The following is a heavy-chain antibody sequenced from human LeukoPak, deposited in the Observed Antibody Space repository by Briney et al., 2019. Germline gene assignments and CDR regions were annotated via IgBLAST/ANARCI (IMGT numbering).Heavy chain of an antibody. CDR1: GYSFADYY. V-gene: IGHV1-2*02. CDR3: AKLAVPGS. CDR2: MNPKSGDT. J-gene: IGHJ4*02. D-gene: IGHD6-19*01. Sequence: ASVKVSCKASGYSFADYYMHWVRQAPGQGLEWMGCMNPKSGDTKSAPRFQGRVTMTSDTSISTAYMEMTRLTSDDTAVYYCAKLAVPGSWGQGTLVTVSS.